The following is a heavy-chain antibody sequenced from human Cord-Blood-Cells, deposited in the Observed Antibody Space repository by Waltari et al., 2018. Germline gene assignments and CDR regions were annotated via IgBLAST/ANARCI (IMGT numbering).Heavy chain of an antibody. J-gene: IGHJ4*02. Sequence: QAQLVASGGGVVQPGRSLRLSWAASVFPFSSSAIHWDCPAPGKGLEWVAVISYDGSNKYYADSVKGRFTISRDNSKNTLYLQMNSLRAEDTAVYYCARDRSLYGSGMGGDYWGQGTLVTVSS. CDR2: ISYDGSNK. CDR1: VFPFSSSA. D-gene: IGHD3-10*01. CDR3: ARDRSLYGSGMGGDY. V-gene: IGHV3-30-3*01.